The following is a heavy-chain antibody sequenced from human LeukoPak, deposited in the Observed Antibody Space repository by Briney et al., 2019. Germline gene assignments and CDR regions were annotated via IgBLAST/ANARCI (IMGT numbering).Heavy chain of an antibody. CDR3: ARDRGAGWRTFDI. D-gene: IGHD3-10*01. V-gene: IGHV3-66*01. CDR2: IYSGGST. CDR1: GFTVSSNY. Sequence: GGSLRLSCAASGFTVSSNYMGWVRQAPGKGLEWVSVIYSGGSTYYADSVKGRFTISRDNSKNTLYLQMNSLRAEDTAVYYCARDRGAGWRTFDIWGQGTMVTVSS. J-gene: IGHJ3*02.